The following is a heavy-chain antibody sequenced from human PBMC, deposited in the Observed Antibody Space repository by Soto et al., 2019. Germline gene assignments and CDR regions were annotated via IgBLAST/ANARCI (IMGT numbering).Heavy chain of an antibody. CDR1: GFTFSSYS. J-gene: IGHJ4*02. D-gene: IGHD3-10*01. Sequence: GGSLRLSCAASGFTFSSYSMSWVRQAPGKGLEWVSGFRSGGDDDTTYYADSVRGRFTISRDNSKNTLFLQMNSLRAEDTAIYYCAKKVNSGSGSQFFDYWGQGALVTVSS. CDR3: AKKVNSGSGSQFFDY. V-gene: IGHV3-23*01. CDR2: FRSGGDDDTT.